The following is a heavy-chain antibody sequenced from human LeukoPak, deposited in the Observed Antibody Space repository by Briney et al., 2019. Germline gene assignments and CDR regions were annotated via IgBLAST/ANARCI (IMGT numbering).Heavy chain of an antibody. Sequence: ASVKVSCKASGYTFTSYGISWVRQAPGQGLEWMGWISAYNGNTNYAQKLQGRVTMTTDTSTSTAYMELRSLRSDDTAVYYCARVPPIGYCSGGSCENFDYWGQGTLVTVSS. D-gene: IGHD2-15*01. J-gene: IGHJ4*02. CDR2: ISAYNGNT. CDR1: GYTFTSYG. CDR3: ARVPPIGYCSGGSCENFDY. V-gene: IGHV1-18*01.